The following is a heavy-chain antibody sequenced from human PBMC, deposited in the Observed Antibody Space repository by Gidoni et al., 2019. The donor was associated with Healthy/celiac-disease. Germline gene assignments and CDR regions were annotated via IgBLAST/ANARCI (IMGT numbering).Heavy chain of an antibody. CDR2: ISYDGSNK. CDR1: GFTFSSYA. J-gene: IGHJ6*02. Sequence: QVQLVESGGGVVQPGRSLRLSCAASGFTFSSYAMHWVRQAPGKGLEWVAVISYDGSNKYYADSVKGRFTISRDNSKNTLYLQMNSLRAEDTAVYYCAREYTIFGVANYYYYGMDVWGQGTTVTVSS. CDR3: AREYTIFGVANYYYYGMDV. V-gene: IGHV3-30-3*01. D-gene: IGHD3-3*01.